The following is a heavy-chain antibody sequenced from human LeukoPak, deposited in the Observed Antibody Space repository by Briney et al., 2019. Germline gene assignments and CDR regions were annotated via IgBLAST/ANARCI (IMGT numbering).Heavy chain of an antibody. Sequence: GGSLRLSCAAFGFTFSSYAMNWVRQAPGKGLEWVSAISGSGGSTYYADSVKGRFTISRDNSRNTLYLQMNSLRAEDTAVFYCARERGRYFDYWGQGTLVTVSS. CDR3: ARERGRYFDY. CDR2: ISGSGGST. V-gene: IGHV3-23*01. CDR1: GFTFSSYA. J-gene: IGHJ4*02. D-gene: IGHD1-14*01.